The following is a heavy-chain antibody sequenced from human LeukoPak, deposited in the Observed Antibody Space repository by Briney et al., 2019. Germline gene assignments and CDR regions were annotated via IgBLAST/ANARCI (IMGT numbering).Heavy chain of an antibody. V-gene: IGHV4-59*01. J-gene: IGHJ3*02. CDR1: GGSISSYF. D-gene: IGHD1-26*01. Sequence: SETLSLTCTVSGGSISSYFWSWIRQPPGKGLEWIGYISYSGSTNYNPSLKSRVTILMDTSKKQLSLKLSSVTAADTAVYYCARELIVGATMAFDMWGQGTRVTVSS. CDR2: ISYSGST. CDR3: ARELIVGATMAFDM.